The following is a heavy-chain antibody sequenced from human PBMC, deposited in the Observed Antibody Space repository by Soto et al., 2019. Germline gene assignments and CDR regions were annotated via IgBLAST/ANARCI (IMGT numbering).Heavy chain of an antibody. CDR3: AKVRTGYCSITSCYTRFDP. J-gene: IGHJ5*02. CDR2: LGGSGDST. Sequence: GGSLRLSCAASGFTFSTYAMSWVRQAPGKELEWVSALGGSGDSTYYADSVKGRFTISRDNSKDTLYLQMNSLRAEDTAVYYCAKVRTGYCSITSCYTRFDPWGQGTLVTVSS. V-gene: IGHV3-23*01. D-gene: IGHD2-2*02. CDR1: GFTFSTYA.